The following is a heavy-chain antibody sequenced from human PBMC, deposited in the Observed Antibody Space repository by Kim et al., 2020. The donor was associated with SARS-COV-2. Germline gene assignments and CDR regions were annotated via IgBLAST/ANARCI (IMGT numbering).Heavy chain of an antibody. D-gene: IGHD3-10*01. CDR2: IGITGSRI. J-gene: IGHJ6*02. V-gene: IGHV3-48*02. CDR1: GFNFKAYS. CDR3: ARDHESPGEPVMDV. Sequence: GGSLRLSCAASGFNFKAYSFSWVRQAPGKGLEWISYIGITGSRIYNADSVKGRFTISRDSARNSVYLQMNDLRDEDTAVYYCARDHESPGEPVMDVWGQGTTVTVSS.